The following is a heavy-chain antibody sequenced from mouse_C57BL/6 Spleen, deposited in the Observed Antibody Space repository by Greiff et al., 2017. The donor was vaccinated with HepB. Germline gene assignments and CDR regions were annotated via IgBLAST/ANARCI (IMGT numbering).Heavy chain of an antibody. CDR1: GFSLTSYA. V-gene: IGHV2-9-1*01. CDR2: IWTGGGK. D-gene: IGHD1-1*01. J-gene: IGHJ4*01. CDR3: ARIRATVMDC. Sequence: VQLKESGPGLVAPSQSLSITCTVSGFSLTSYAISWVRQPPGKGLEWLGVIWTGGGKNYNSALKSRLSISKDNSKSQVFLKMNSLQTDDTARYYCARIRATVMDCWGQGTSVTVSS.